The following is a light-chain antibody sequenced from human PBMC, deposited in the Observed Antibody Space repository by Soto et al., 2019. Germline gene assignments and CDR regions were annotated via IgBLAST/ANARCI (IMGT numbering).Light chain of an antibody. CDR3: CSYGGYSTFVI. V-gene: IGLV2-23*02. J-gene: IGLJ2*01. Sequence: QSALTQPASVSGSPGQSITISCTGANSDVGRYNLISWYQQRPGKAPQLIIYEADKRPSGVSNRFSGSKSGNTASLTISGLQADDEADYHCCSYGGYSTFVIFGGGTK. CDR1: NSDVGRYNL. CDR2: EAD.